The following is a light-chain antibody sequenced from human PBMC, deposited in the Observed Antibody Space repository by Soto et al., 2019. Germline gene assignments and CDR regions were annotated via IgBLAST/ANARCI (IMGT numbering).Light chain of an antibody. J-gene: IGKJ2*01. V-gene: IGKV3-20*01. CDR1: QSVSSSY. CDR3: QQYGSSPPYT. CDR2: GAS. Sequence: EIVLTQSPGTLSLSPGERATLSCRASQSVSSSYLAWYQQKPGQAPRLLIYGASSRATGIPDRFSGSGSGTDFTLTIIRLEPEDFAVYYCQQYGSSPPYTFGQVTKLEIK.